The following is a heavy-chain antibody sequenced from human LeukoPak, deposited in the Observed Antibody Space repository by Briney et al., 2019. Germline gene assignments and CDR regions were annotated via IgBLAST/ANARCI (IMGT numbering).Heavy chain of an antibody. D-gene: IGHD3-16*01. V-gene: IGHV1-69*13. J-gene: IGHJ4*02. CDR2: IIPIFGTA. Sequence: SVKVSCKASGGTFSSYAISWVRQAPGQGLEWMGGIIPIFGTANYAQKFQGRVTITADESTSTAYMELSSLRSEDTAVYYCATGAGNSLGPYYFDYWGQGTLVTVSS. CDR1: GGTFSSYA. CDR3: ATGAGNSLGPYYFDY.